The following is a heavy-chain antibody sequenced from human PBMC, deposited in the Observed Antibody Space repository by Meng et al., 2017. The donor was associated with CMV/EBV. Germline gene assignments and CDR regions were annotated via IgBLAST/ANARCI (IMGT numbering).Heavy chain of an antibody. Sequence: PISGSSSYWGWIRQPPGKGLEWIGSIYYSGSTYYNPSLKSRVTISVDTSKNQFSLKLSSVTAADTAVYYCARGDFWSGYYWGWFDPWGQGTLVTVSS. CDR3: ARGDFWSGYYWGWFDP. CDR2: IYYSGST. D-gene: IGHD3-3*01. CDR1: PISGSSSY. V-gene: IGHV4-39*01. J-gene: IGHJ5*02.